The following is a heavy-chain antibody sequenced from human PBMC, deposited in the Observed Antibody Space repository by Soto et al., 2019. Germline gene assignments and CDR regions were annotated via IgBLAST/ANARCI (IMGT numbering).Heavy chain of an antibody. CDR1: AYTFTSYH. V-gene: IGHV1-18*04. Sequence: QAQLEQSGPEVKRPGASLKVSCKASAYTFTSYHISWVRQAPGQGLEWIGWINAFDDDTNYSQKFHDRVTMTAHRSTDTAYLDLRRLGSDDTAIYYCARNLYGRAFDIWGQGTMVTVSS. CDR3: ARNLYGRAFDI. D-gene: IGHD2-8*01. J-gene: IGHJ3*02. CDR2: INAFDDDT.